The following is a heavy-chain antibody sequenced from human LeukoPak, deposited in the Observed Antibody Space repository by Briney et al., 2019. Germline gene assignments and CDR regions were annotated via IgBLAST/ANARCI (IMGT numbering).Heavy chain of an antibody. CDR2: ISSSGSTI. D-gene: IGHD3-22*01. J-gene: IGHJ3*02. Sequence: KTGGSLRLSCAASGFTFSDYYMSWIRQAPGKGLEWVSYISSSGSTIYYADSVKGRFTISRDNAKNSLYLQMNSLRAEDTAVYYCARVFYDSSGYGPDAFDIWGQGTMVTVSS. V-gene: IGHV3-11*01. CDR3: ARVFYDSSGYGPDAFDI. CDR1: GFTFSDYY.